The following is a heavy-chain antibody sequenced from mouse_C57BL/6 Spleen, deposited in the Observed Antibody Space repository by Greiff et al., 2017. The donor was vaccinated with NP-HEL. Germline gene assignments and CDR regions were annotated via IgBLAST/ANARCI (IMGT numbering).Heavy chain of an antibody. J-gene: IGHJ1*03. CDR1: GFSLSTSGMG. D-gene: IGHD1-1*01. V-gene: IGHV8-12*01. Sequence: QVTLKESGPGILQSSQTLSLTCSFSGFSLSTSGMGVSWIRQPSGKGLEWLAHIYWDDDKRYNPSLKSRPTISKDTSRNQVFLKITSVDTADTATYYCAGRESTVYWYFDVWGTGTTVTVSS. CDR3: AGRESTVYWYFDV. CDR2: IYWDDDK.